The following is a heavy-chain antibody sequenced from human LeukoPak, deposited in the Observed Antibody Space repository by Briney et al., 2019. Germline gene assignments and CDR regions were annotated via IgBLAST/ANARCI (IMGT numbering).Heavy chain of an antibody. CDR2: ISWNSGSI. CDR3: AKDRFYDSSLYYFDY. J-gene: IGHJ4*02. D-gene: IGHD3-22*01. CDR1: GFTFSSYA. Sequence: PGGSLRLSCAASGFTFSSYAMSWVRQAPGKGLEWVSGISWNSGSIGYADSVKGRFTISRDNAKNSLYLQMNSLRAEDTALYYCAKDRFYDSSLYYFDYWGQGTLVTVSS. V-gene: IGHV3-9*01.